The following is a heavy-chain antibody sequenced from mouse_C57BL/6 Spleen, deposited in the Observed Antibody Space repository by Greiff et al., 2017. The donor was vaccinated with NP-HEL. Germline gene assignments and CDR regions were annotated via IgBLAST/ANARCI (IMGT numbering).Heavy chain of an antibody. CDR3: ARRYSADYYAMDY. J-gene: IGHJ4*01. Sequence: DVKLVESGGGLVKPGGSLKLSCAASGFTFSDYGMHWVRQAPEKGLEWVAYISSGSSTIYYADTVKGRFTISRDNAKNTLFLQMTSLRSEDTAMYYCARRYSADYYAMDYWGQGTSVTVSS. D-gene: IGHD2-12*01. V-gene: IGHV5-17*01. CDR1: GFTFSDYG. CDR2: ISSGSSTI.